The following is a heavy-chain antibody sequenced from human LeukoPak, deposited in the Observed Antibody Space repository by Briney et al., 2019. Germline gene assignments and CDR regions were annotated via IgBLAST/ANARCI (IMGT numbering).Heavy chain of an antibody. J-gene: IGHJ4*02. V-gene: IGHV4-59*01. Sequence: SETLSLTRTVSGGSINTYYWSWIRQPPGKGLEWIGYIYDSGSTNYNPSLKSRVTISVDTSKNQFSLKLNSVSAADTAVYYCARARFSTIYYFDYWGQGALVTVSS. D-gene: IGHD3-3*02. CDR1: GGSINTYY. CDR3: ARARFSTIYYFDY. CDR2: IYDSGST.